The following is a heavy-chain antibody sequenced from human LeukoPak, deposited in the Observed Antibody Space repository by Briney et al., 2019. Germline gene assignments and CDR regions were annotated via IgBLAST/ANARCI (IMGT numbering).Heavy chain of an antibody. CDR1: GFTFSAYS. D-gene: IGHD4-17*01. CDR2: ISSDSNYI. V-gene: IGHV3-21*01. J-gene: IGHJ3*02. Sequence: GGSLRLSCAASGFTFSAYSMNWVRLAPGEGLEWVSSISSDSNYIFYADSVKGRFTISRDNAKNSLYLQMNSLRAEDTAVYYCARAVYGFDAFDIWGQGTMVTVSS. CDR3: ARAVYGFDAFDI.